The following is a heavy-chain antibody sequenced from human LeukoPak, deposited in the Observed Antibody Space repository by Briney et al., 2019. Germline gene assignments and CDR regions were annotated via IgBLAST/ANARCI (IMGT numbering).Heavy chain of an antibody. CDR1: GGSISSGDYY. J-gene: IGHJ4*02. D-gene: IGHD6-13*01. CDR2: IYNSGST. Sequence: PSETLSLTCTVSGGSISSGDYYWSWIRQPPGKGLEWIGYIYNSGSTNYNPSLESRVTISVDTSKNQFSLKLSSVTAADTAVYYCARGRMVKGAAAVGTVNDNWGQGTLVTVSS. CDR3: ARGRMVKGAAAVGTVNDN. V-gene: IGHV4-61*08.